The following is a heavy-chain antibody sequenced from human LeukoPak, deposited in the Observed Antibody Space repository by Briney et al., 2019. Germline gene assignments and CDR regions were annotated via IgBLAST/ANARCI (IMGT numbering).Heavy chain of an antibody. D-gene: IGHD6-6*01. CDR3: ARGRRGIAARLHDY. J-gene: IGHJ4*02. Sequence: GGSLRLSCAASGFTFSSYAMHWVRQAPGKGLEWVAVISYDGSNKYCADSVKGRFTISRDNSKNTLYLQMNSLRAEDTAVYYCARGRRGIAARLHDYWGQGTLVTVSS. V-gene: IGHV3-30-3*01. CDR2: ISYDGSNK. CDR1: GFTFSSYA.